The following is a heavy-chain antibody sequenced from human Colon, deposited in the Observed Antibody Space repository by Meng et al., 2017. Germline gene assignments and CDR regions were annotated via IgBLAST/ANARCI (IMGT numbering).Heavy chain of an antibody. CDR3: AREGYERSSFWATDL. CDR2: INPFSGGT. Sequence: LVQSGAELKKTGASVNVSCKTSGYTFTGHFIHWVRQAPGQAPEWMGRINPFSGGTKYAQKFQGRIILTGDMSINTAHMELNRLTSDDTCIYYCAREGYERSSFWATDLWGQGTLVTVSS. V-gene: IGHV1-2*05. J-gene: IGHJ4*02. CDR1: GYTFTGHF. D-gene: IGHD3-3*01.